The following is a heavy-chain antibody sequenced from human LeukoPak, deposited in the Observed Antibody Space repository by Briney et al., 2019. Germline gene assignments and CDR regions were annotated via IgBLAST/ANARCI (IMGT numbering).Heavy chain of an antibody. J-gene: IGHJ4*02. Sequence: ASVKVSCKASGFTFTGYYMHWVREAPGQGLEWMGWISAYNGNTNYAQKLQGRVTMTTDTSTSTAYMELRSLRSDDTAVYYCARAQAGYSSGWYVASIYGTSEFDYWGQGTLVTVSS. CDR3: ARAQAGYSSGWYVASIYGTSEFDY. D-gene: IGHD6-19*01. CDR1: GFTFTGYY. CDR2: ISAYNGNT. V-gene: IGHV1-18*04.